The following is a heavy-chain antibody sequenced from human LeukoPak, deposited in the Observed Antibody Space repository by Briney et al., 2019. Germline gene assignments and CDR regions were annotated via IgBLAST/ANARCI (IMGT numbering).Heavy chain of an antibody. Sequence: GGSLRLSCATSGFTFSSYVMSWVRQAPGKGLEWVSLIRGSDGSTYYADSVKGRFTISRDDSRSTLNLQMNSLRAEDTAVYYCAKDPLMYYDIYYWGQGTLVTVSS. CDR2: IRGSDGST. CDR1: GFTFSSYV. CDR3: AKDPLMYYDIYY. D-gene: IGHD3-9*01. V-gene: IGHV3-23*01. J-gene: IGHJ4*02.